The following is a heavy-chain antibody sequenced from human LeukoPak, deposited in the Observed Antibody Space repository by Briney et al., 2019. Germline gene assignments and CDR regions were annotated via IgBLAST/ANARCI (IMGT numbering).Heavy chain of an antibody. CDR3: ANCGGDCYSYWYFDL. CDR2: ISSSSSYT. J-gene: IGHJ2*01. D-gene: IGHD2-21*02. V-gene: IGHV3-11*03. Sequence: GGSLRLSCAASGFTFSDYYMSWIRQAPGKGLEWVSYISSSSSYTNYADSVKGRFTISRDNAKNSLYLQMNSLRAEDTAVYYGANCGGDCYSYWYFDLWGRGTLVTVSS. CDR1: GFTFSDYY.